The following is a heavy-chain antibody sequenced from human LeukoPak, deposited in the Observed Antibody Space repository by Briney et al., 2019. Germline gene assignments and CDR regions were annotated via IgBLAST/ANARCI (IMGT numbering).Heavy chain of an antibody. J-gene: IGHJ4*02. CDR2: IKQDGSEK. D-gene: IGHD3-22*01. V-gene: IGHV3-7*01. CDR3: ARDFYSSGYYPFDY. CDR1: GFSFSSYW. Sequence: GGSLRLSCAVSGFSFSSYWMSWVRQAPGKGLEWVANIKQDGSEKYYVDSVKGRFTISRDNAKNSLYLQMNSLRAEDTAVYYCARDFYSSGYYPFDYWGQGTLATVSS.